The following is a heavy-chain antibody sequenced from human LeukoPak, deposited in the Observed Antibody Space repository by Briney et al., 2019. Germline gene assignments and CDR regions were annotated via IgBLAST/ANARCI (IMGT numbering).Heavy chain of an antibody. Sequence: GGSLRLSCVASGLTFSNFGMSWVRQAPGKGLEWVSAISGSGDSTYYADSVKGRFTISRDNSKNTQYLQMNSLRSEDTAVYYCAKGLARFGYGALLDYWGQGTLVTVSS. V-gene: IGHV3-23*01. CDR3: AKGLARFGYGALLDY. CDR2: ISGSGDST. D-gene: IGHD4/OR15-4a*01. J-gene: IGHJ4*02. CDR1: GLTFSNFG.